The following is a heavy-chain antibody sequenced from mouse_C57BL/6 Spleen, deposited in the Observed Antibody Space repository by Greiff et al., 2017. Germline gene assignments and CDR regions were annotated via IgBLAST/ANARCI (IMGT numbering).Heavy chain of an antibody. CDR3: ARGSPGFAY. Sequence: VQLQQPGAELVKPGASVKLSCKASGYTFTSYWMQWVKQRPGQGLEWIGEIDPSDSYTNYNQKFKGKATLTVDTSSSTAYMQLRSLTSEAAAVYYCARGSPGFAYWGQGTLVTVSA. CDR1: GYTFTSYW. CDR2: IDPSDSYT. J-gene: IGHJ3*01. V-gene: IGHV1-50*01.